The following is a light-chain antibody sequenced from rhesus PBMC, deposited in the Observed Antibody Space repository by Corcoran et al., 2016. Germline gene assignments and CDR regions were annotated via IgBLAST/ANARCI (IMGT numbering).Light chain of an antibody. CDR1: QGINSW. V-gene: IGKV1-18*01. CDR2: AAS. Sequence: DIQMTQSPSSLSASVGDKVTITCRASQGINSWLAWYQQKPGKAPKLLIYAASSLESGVPSRVSGSGSGTDYTLTISSLQPEDFATYYCQQVYRTPFNFGPGTKLDIK. J-gene: IGKJ3*01. CDR3: QQVYRTPFN.